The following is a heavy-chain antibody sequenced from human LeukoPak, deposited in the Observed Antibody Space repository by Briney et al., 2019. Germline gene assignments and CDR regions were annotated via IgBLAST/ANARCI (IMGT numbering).Heavy chain of an antibody. Sequence: ASVKVSCKASGYTFSSNDFNWVRQAAGQGLEWMGWMNPNNARTGYAEKFQGRVTMTTDTSTSTAYMELRSLRSDDTAVYYCARYLVQGINWFDPWGQGTLVTVSS. D-gene: IGHD3-10*01. CDR2: MNPNNART. J-gene: IGHJ5*02. V-gene: IGHV1-8*01. CDR3: ARYLVQGINWFDP. CDR1: GYTFSSND.